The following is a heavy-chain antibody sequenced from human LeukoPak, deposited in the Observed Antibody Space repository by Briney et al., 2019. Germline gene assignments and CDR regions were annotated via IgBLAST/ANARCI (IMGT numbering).Heavy chain of an antibody. D-gene: IGHD3-22*01. V-gene: IGHV3-23*01. Sequence: PGGSLRLSCAASGFIFSNNIMNWVRQAPRKRQIWVSVISADGGDIYYADSVNGRFTISRDNSKNTLHLQMDSLRAEDTAVYYCAKDPPHSDRSIYSDNSWGQGTLVTVSS. J-gene: IGHJ4*02. CDR2: ISADGGDI. CDR1: GFIFSNNI. CDR3: AKDPPHSDRSIYSDNS.